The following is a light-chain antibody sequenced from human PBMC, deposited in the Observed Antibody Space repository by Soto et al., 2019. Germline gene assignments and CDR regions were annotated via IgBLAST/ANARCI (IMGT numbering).Light chain of an antibody. CDR3: QQHNNWPLT. Sequence: IVITHSQAPLSVSPGERATLSCRASQSVSSNLAWYQQKPGQVPRLLIYGTSTRATGIPARFSGSGSGTEFTLTISSLQSEDFAVYYCQQHNNWPLTFGQGTRLEI. V-gene: IGKV3D-15*01. CDR2: GTS. J-gene: IGKJ5*01. CDR1: QSVSSN.